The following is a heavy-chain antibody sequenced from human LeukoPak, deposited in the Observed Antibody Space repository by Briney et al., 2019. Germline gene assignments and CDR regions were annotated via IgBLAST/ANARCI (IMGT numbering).Heavy chain of an antibody. V-gene: IGHV1-8*01. J-gene: IGHJ4*02. CDR1: GYTFPSYD. CDR3: AGGPKWTGRYYYFDY. CDR2: MNPNSGNT. D-gene: IGHD1-26*01. Sequence: GASVKVSCKTSGYTFPSYDINWVRQATGQGLEWMGWMNPNSGNTGYTQKFQGRVAISRNTSITTAYMELSSLRSEDTAVYYCAGGPKWTGRYYYFDYWGQGTLVTVSS.